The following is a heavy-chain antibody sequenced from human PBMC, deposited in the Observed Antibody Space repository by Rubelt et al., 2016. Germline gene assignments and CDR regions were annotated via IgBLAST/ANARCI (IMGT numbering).Heavy chain of an antibody. CDR2: IYYTGGP. Sequence: QVRLQESGPGLVKPSETLSLTCTVSGGSMTKKYWTWIRQPPGTGLQWIGYIYYTGGPNYSPSLKSRVSISIDTSKKPFSLDLTSVTAADTAVYYSASHFDCWSAIDNWGRGTLVTVSS. CDR3: ASHFDCWSAIDN. V-gene: IGHV4-59*08. D-gene: IGHD2-21*01. J-gene: IGHJ4*02. CDR1: GGSMTKKY.